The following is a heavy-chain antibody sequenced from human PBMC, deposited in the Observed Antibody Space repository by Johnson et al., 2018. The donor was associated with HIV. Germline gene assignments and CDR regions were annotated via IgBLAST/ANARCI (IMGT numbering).Heavy chain of an antibody. CDR3: AMPADYGDYSRDAFDI. V-gene: IGHV3-9*01. CDR2: ISWNSGSI. D-gene: IGHD4-17*01. Sequence: VQLVESGGGLVQPGRSLRLACVASAFTFSNYAMHWVRQAPGKGLEWASGISWNSGSIGYADSVKGRFTISRAHAKNSLFLKMNSLRAEDTAVYYCAMPADYGDYSRDAFDIWGQGTMVIVSS. CDR1: AFTFSNYA. J-gene: IGHJ3*02.